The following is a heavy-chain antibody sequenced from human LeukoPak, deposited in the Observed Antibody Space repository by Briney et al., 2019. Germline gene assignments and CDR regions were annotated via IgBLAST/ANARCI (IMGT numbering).Heavy chain of an antibody. CDR3: ARDLGGLPRTYYFDY. CDR2: ISSSSSTI. Sequence: QPGRSLRLSCAASGFTFSSYAMNWVRQAPGKGLEWVSYISSSSSTIYYADSVKGRFTISRDNAKNSLYLQMNSLRAEDTAVYYCARDLGGLPRTYYFDYWGQGTLVTVSS. J-gene: IGHJ4*02. D-gene: IGHD1-1*01. V-gene: IGHV3-48*04. CDR1: GFTFSSYA.